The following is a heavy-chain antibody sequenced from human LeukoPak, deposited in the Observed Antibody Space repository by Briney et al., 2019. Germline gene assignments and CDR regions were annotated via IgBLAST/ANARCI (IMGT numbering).Heavy chain of an antibody. CDR1: GFTFSSYG. Sequence: GGSLRLSCAASGFTFSSYGMHWVRQAPGKGLEWVAVISYDGSNKYYADSVKGRFTISRDNSKNTLYPQMNSLRAEDTAVYYCAKEGNWNYYYYYGMDVWGQGTTVTVSS. V-gene: IGHV3-30*18. D-gene: IGHD1-20*01. CDR3: AKEGNWNYYYYYGMDV. CDR2: ISYDGSNK. J-gene: IGHJ6*02.